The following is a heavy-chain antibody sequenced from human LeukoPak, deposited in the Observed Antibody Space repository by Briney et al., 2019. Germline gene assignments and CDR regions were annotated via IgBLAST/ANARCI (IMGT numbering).Heavy chain of an antibody. CDR3: ARGGLQDAFDI. Sequence: GGSLRLSCAASGFTFSTYSMIWVRQAPGKGLELVSSISSSSSYIYYADSVKGRFTISRDNAKNSLYLQMNSLRAEDAAVYYCARGGLQDAFDIWGQGTMVTVSS. CDR1: GFTFSTYS. V-gene: IGHV3-21*01. CDR2: ISSSSSYI. D-gene: IGHD6-25*01. J-gene: IGHJ3*02.